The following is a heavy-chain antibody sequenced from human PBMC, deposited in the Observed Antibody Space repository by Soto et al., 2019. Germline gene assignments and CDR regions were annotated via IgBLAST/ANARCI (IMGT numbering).Heavy chain of an antibody. D-gene: IGHD3-16*02. V-gene: IGHV3-48*03. J-gene: IGHJ3*01. CDR3: AKDRGIIVKAGDAFDV. CDR1: RFTITTYA. CDR2: ISISGSTI. Sequence: GGSLRLSCAASRFTITTYAINWVRQAPGKGLEWVSYISISGSTIYYADSVKGRFTISRDNAKNSLYLQMDSLRAEDTAVYYCAKDRGIIVKAGDAFDVWGQGTKVTVS.